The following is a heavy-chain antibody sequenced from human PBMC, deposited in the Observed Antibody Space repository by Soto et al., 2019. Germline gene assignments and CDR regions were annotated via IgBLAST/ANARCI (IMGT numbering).Heavy chain of an antibody. J-gene: IGHJ5*02. CDR3: ARDQTGITTAGGGRIDP. V-gene: IGHV3-30*14. Sequence: QVQLVESGGGVVQPGRSLRLSCAASGFTFSTHAMHWVRQAPGKGLECVAIVSFDGSNKYYADSVKGRFTISRDNSKNTPYPEMSGPTPEGPDVFYCARDQTGITTAGGGRIDPWGQGNLVTVSS. D-gene: IGHD6-13*01. CDR2: VSFDGSNK. CDR1: GFTFSTHA.